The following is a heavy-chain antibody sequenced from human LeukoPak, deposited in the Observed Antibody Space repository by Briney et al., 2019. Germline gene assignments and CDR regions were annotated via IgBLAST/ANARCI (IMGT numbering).Heavy chain of an antibody. D-gene: IGHD2-8*02. CDR3: LPGPITPHIDY. CDR2: INSDGTIT. V-gene: IGHV3-74*01. Sequence: GGSLRLSCAASGFTFSPYWMHWVRQVPGKGLVWVSDINSDGTITHYADSVKGRFTVSRDNAQDTLYLQMNSLRAEDTAVYYCLPGPITPHIDYWGQGTLVTVSS. CDR1: GFTFSPYW. J-gene: IGHJ4*02.